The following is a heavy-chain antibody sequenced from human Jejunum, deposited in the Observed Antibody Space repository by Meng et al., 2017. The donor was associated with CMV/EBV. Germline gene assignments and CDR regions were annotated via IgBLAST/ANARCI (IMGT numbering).Heavy chain of an antibody. CDR1: DRVSSNSAA. J-gene: IGHJ4*02. CDR3: ARAGSGGRSFDY. Sequence: DRVSSNSAAWNWIRQSPSRGLGWLGRTYYRSKWYNDYAVSVKSRITINSDTSKNQFSLQLNSVTPDDTAVYYCARAGSGGRSFDYWGPGTLVTVSS. D-gene: IGHD6-19*01. CDR2: TYYRSKWYN. V-gene: IGHV6-1*01.